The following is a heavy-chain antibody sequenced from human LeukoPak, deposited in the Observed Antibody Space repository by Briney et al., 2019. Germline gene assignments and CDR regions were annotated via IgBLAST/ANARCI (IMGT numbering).Heavy chain of an antibody. CDR3: ARPYSGSYSAYDY. J-gene: IGHJ4*02. Sequence: SETLSLTCTVSGDSSSSRSDYWGWVRQPPGKGLEWIGSIHYSGTTYYNPSLKSRVSISVDPSKSQMSLKLSSLTAADTAVCFCARPYSGSYSAYDYWGQGTLVTVSS. CDR2: IHYSGTT. CDR1: GDSSSSRSDY. D-gene: IGHD1-26*01. V-gene: IGHV4-39*01.